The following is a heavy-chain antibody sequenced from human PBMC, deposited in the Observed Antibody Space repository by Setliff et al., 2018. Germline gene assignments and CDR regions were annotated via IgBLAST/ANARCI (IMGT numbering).Heavy chain of an antibody. CDR3: ARWTYSSGTG. D-gene: IGHD6-19*01. CDR2: INHSGST. CDR1: TGSFSGNY. V-gene: IGHV4-34*01. J-gene: IGHJ4*02. Sequence: SETLSLTCAVYTGSFSGNYWSWLRQPPGKGLEWIGEINHSGSTNYNPSLKSRVTISVDTSKNQFSLRLSSMTAADTAVYYCARWTYSSGTGWGQGTLVTVSS.